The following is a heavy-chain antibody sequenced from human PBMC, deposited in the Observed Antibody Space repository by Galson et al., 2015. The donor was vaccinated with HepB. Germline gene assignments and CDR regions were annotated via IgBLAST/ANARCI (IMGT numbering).Heavy chain of an antibody. J-gene: IGHJ6*02. CDR2: ISSSSSYT. CDR3: ARIQRITIFGVVIQTYGMDV. Sequence: SLRLSCAASGFTFSDYYVSWIRQAPGKGLEWVSYISSSSSYTNYADSVKGRFTISRDNAKNSLHLQMNSLRAEDTAVYYCARIQRITIFGVVIQTYGMDVWGQGTTVTVSS. V-gene: IGHV3-11*06. D-gene: IGHD3-3*01. CDR1: GFTFSDYY.